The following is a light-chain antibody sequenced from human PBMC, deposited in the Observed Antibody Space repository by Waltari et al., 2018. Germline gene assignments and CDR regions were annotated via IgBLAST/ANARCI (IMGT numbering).Light chain of an antibody. J-gene: IGLJ1*01. Sequence: QSALIQPRAVSRSPGQSVIISCTAASSDVGAYDYGPWYQQHPGKAPTLIIYYVNNRPSGVPDRFSGSKSGNTASLTISGLQAEDEADYYCCSYAGNYANYVFGTGTKLT. V-gene: IGLV2-11*01. CDR1: SSDVGAYDY. CDR2: YVN. CDR3: CSYAGNYANYV.